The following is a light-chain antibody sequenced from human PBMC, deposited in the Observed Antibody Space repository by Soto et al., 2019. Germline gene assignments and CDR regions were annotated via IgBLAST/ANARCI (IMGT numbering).Light chain of an antibody. J-gene: IGKJ2*01. V-gene: IGKV3-11*01. CDR2: DAS. Sequence: EIVLTQSPATLSLSPGERATLSCRASQSVSSYLAWYQQKPGQAPRLLIYDASNRATGIPARFSGSGSGTDVSLTISSLKPEDFAVYYCQQRSNWPPDTFGQGTKLEIK. CDR1: QSVSSY. CDR3: QQRSNWPPDT.